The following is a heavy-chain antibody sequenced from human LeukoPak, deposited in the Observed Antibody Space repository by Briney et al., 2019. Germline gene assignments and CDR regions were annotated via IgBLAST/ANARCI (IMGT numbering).Heavy chain of an antibody. Sequence: GGSLRLSCAASGFTFDDYGMSWVRQAPGKGLEWVSGINWNGGSTSYEDSVKGRFTISRDNAKNSLYLQMKSLRAEDTAVYYCARVLPGYFDYWGQGALVTVSS. V-gene: IGHV3-20*04. CDR2: INWNGGST. CDR1: GFTFDDYG. CDR3: ARVLPGYFDY. J-gene: IGHJ4*02.